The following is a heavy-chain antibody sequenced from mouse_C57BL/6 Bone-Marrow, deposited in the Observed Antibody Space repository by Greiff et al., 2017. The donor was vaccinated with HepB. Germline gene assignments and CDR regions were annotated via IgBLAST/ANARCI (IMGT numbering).Heavy chain of an antibody. CDR1: GFTFSDYG. J-gene: IGHJ4*01. V-gene: IGHV5-17*01. D-gene: IGHD2-4*01. CDR3: AIYDYDVDY. Sequence: EVQLQESGGGLVKPGGSLKLSCAASGFTFSDYGMHWVRQAPEKGLEWVAYISSGSSTIYYADTVKGRFTISRDNAKNTLFLQMTSLRSEDTAMYYCAIYDYDVDYWGQGTSVTVSS. CDR2: ISSGSSTI.